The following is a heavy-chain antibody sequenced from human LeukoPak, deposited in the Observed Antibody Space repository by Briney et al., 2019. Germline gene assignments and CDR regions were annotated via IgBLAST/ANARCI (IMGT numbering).Heavy chain of an antibody. Sequence: PGGYLRLSCAASGFTFSSYEMNWVRQAPGKGLEWVSYIGDSASSIYYADSVKGRFTISRDNARNSLYLQMNSLRAEDTAVYYCARDGLSSGARDWFDPWGQGTLVTVSS. CDR2: IGDSASSI. V-gene: IGHV3-48*03. CDR1: GFTFSSYE. D-gene: IGHD3-22*01. J-gene: IGHJ5*02. CDR3: ARDGLSSGARDWFDP.